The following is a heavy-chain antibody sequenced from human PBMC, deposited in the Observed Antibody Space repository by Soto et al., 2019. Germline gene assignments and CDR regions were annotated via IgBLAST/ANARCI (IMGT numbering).Heavy chain of an antibody. CDR1: GGSISSSSYY. J-gene: IGHJ5*02. CDR2: VYYNGFT. CDR3: TRMGDFWSGPGELDP. Sequence: SETLSLTCTVSGGSISSSSYYWAWNRQSPGKGLEWIGSVYYNGFTYYNPSLKSRVTISVDTSKNQFSLKLTSVTAADTAVYYCTRMGDFWSGPGELDPWGPGTLVTVSS. D-gene: IGHD3-3*01. V-gene: IGHV4-39*01.